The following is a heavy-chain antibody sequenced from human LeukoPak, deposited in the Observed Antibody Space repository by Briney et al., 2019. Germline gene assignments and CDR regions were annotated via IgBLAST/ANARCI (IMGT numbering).Heavy chain of an antibody. CDR2: INPNSGGT. Sequence: ASVKVSCKASGYTFTGYYMHWVRQAPGQGLEWMGWINPNSGGTNYAQKFQGRVTMTRDTSISTAYMELSSLRSEGTAVYYCARSYTIFEPDVWGQGTTVTVSS. D-gene: IGHD3-3*01. CDR3: ARSYTIFEPDV. J-gene: IGHJ6*02. CDR1: GYTFTGYY. V-gene: IGHV1-2*02.